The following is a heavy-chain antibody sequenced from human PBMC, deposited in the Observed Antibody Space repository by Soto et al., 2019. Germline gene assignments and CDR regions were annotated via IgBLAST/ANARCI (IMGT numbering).Heavy chain of an antibody. CDR3: ARGRLRFLEWLFPSRYYYGMDV. Sequence: SETLSLTCAVYGGSFSGYYWSWIRQPPGKGLEWIGEINHSGSTNYNPSLKSRVTISVDTSKNQFSLKLSSVTAADTAVYYCARGRLRFLEWLFPSRYYYGMDVWGQGTTVTVSS. J-gene: IGHJ6*02. CDR2: INHSGST. V-gene: IGHV4-34*01. D-gene: IGHD3-3*01. CDR1: GGSFSGYY.